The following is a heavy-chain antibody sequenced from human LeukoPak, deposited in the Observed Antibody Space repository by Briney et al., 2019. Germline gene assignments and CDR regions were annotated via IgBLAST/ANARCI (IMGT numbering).Heavy chain of an antibody. Sequence: PSETLSLTCTVSGGSISSGDYYWSWIRQPPGKGLEWIGYIYYSGSTYYNPSLKSRVTISVDTSKNQFSLKLSSVTAADTAVYYCARENVDIVATGWFDPWGQGTLVTVSS. D-gene: IGHD5-12*01. V-gene: IGHV4-30-4*01. CDR2: IYYSGST. CDR3: ARENVDIVATGWFDP. J-gene: IGHJ5*02. CDR1: GGSISSGDYY.